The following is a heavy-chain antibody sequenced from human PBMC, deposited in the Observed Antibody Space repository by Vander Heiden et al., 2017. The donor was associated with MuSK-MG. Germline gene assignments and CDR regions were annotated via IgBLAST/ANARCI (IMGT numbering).Heavy chain of an antibody. CDR3: ARDRPYCIGGSCYSGY. V-gene: IGHV3-66*01. D-gene: IGHD2-15*01. J-gene: IGHJ4*02. Sequence: EVQLVESGGGLVQPGGSLTLPCAASGFTVSGTYMSWVRQAPGKGLEWVSVISSGGSTYYADSVKGRFTISRDNSKNTLYLQMNSLRAEETAVYYCARDRPYCIGGSCYSGYWGQGTLVTVSS. CDR2: ISSGGST. CDR1: GFTVSGTY.